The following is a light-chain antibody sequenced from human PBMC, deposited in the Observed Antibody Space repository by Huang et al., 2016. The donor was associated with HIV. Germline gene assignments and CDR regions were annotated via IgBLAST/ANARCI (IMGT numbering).Light chain of an antibody. Sequence: DIQMTQSSSTLSASVGDRVTLACRASQRISTWFAWYQQKPGRAPNLLIYEAATLESGVPSRFSGSGSGTDFTLTISSLQPDDFATYYCQQYNSFPWTFGQGTKVEV. V-gene: IGKV1-5*03. CDR1: QRISTW. CDR3: QQYNSFPWT. J-gene: IGKJ1*01. CDR2: EAA.